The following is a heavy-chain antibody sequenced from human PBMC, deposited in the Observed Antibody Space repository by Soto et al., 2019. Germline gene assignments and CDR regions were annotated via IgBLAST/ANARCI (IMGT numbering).Heavy chain of an antibody. Sequence: GGSLRLSCAASGFTFSSYDMHWVRQATGKGLEWVSAIGTAGDTYYADSVKGRFTISRDNSKNTLYLQMNSLRAEDTAVYYCAKDLRFLEWLPLDYWGQGTLVTVSS. J-gene: IGHJ4*02. CDR1: GFTFSSYD. CDR2: IGTAGDT. V-gene: IGHV3-13*01. CDR3: AKDLRFLEWLPLDY. D-gene: IGHD3-3*01.